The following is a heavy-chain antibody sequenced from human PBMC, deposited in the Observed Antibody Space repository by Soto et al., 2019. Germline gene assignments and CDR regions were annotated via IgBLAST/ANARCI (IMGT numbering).Heavy chain of an antibody. CDR3: AKDRGPWGGQYYFDY. CDR1: GFTFSSYA. J-gene: IGHJ4*02. V-gene: IGHV3-23*01. CDR2: ISGSGGST. D-gene: IGHD3-16*01. Sequence: EVQLLESGGGLVQPGGSLRLSCAASGFTFSSYAMSWVRQAPGKGLEWVSAISGSGGSTYYADSVKGRFTISRDNSKNTRYLQMNSLRAEDTAVYYCAKDRGPWGGQYYFDYWGQGTLVTVSS.